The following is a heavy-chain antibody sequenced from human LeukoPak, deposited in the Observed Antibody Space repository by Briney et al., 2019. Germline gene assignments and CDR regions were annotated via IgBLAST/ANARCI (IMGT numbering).Heavy chain of an antibody. CDR2: INHSGST. D-gene: IGHD3-22*01. J-gene: IGHJ4*02. Sequence: PSETLSLTCTVSGGSISSSSYYWGWIRQPPGKGLEWIGEINHSGSTNYNPSLKSRVSISVDTSKNQFSLKLSSVTAADTAVYYCARGSLHYYYDSSGYFDYWGQGTLVTVSS. CDR1: GGSISSSSYY. V-gene: IGHV4-39*07. CDR3: ARGSLHYYYDSSGYFDY.